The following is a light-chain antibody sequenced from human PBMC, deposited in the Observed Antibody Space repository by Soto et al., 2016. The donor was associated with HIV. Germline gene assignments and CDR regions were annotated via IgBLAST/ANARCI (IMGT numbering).Light chain of an antibody. J-gene: IGLJ2*01. CDR2: GDS. CDR3: QVWDSSSDHPV. Sequence: SYELTQPPSVSVAPGKTARITCGGNNIGSKSVHWYQQKPGQAPVLVVYGDSDRPSGIPERFSGSNSGNTATLTISRVEAGDEADYCCQVWDSSSDHPVFGGGTKLTVL. CDR1: NIGSKS. V-gene: IGLV3-21*03.